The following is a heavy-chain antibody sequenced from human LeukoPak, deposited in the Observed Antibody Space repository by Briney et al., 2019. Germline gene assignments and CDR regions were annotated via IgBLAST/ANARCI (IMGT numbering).Heavy chain of an antibody. Sequence: ASVKVPCKASGGTFSSYAISWVRQATGQGLEWMGWMNPNSGNTGYAQKFQGRVTITRNTSISTAYMELSSLRSEDTAVYYCARGYSSGWYGILYYYYYMDVWGKGTTVTASS. CDR2: MNPNSGNT. CDR3: ARGYSSGWYGILYYYYYMDV. D-gene: IGHD6-19*01. CDR1: GGTFSSYA. J-gene: IGHJ6*03. V-gene: IGHV1-8*03.